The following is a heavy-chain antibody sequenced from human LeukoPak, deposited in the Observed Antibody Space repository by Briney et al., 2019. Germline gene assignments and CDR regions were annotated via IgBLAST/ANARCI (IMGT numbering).Heavy chain of an antibody. CDR3: ARDDYGTTDY. Sequence: GRSLRLSCAASGFTFSSYGMHWVRQAPGKGLEWVAVIWYDGSNKYYADSVKGRFTISRDNSKNTLYLPMNSLRAEDTAVYYCARDDYGTTDYWGQGTLVTVSS. CDR1: GFTFSSYG. CDR2: IWYDGSNK. J-gene: IGHJ4*02. D-gene: IGHD4-17*01. V-gene: IGHV3-33*01.